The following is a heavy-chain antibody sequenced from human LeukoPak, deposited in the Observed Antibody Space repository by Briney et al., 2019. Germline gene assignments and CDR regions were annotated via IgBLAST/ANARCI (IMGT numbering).Heavy chain of an antibody. J-gene: IGHJ5*02. Sequence: GASVKVSCKASGYTFTSFAIGWVRQAPGQGLEWMGWISGYNGNTNYAQKLQGRVTMTTDTSTSTVYMELRSLRSDDTAVYYCARVRLYQNWFDPWGQGTLVIVSS. CDR1: GYTFTSFA. V-gene: IGHV1-18*01. CDR2: ISGYNGNT. D-gene: IGHD2-2*01. CDR3: ARVRLYQNWFDP.